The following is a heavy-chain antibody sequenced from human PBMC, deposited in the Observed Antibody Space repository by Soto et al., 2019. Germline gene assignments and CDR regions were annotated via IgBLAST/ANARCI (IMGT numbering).Heavy chain of an antibody. D-gene: IGHD1-26*01. J-gene: IGHJ6*02. V-gene: IGHV4-4*02. CDR1: GGSISSSNW. CDR3: ARVSGSYYYGMDV. Sequence: QVQLQESGPGLVKPSGTLSLTCAVSGGSISSSNWWSWVRQPPGKGLEWIGEIYHSGSTNYNPSPRSRVTIPVDKSKNQFSLKLSSVTAADTAVYYCARVSGSYYYGMDVWGQGTTVTVSS. CDR2: IYHSGST.